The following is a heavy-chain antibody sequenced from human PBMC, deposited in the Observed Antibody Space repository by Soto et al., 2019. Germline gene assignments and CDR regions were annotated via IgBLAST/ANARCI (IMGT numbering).Heavy chain of an antibody. D-gene: IGHD6-19*01. CDR3: ARSIAVAAPYYYYGMDV. Sequence: GGSLRLSCAASGFTFSSYAMHWVRQAPGKGLEWVAVISYDGSNKYYADSVKGRFTISRDNSKNTLYLQMNSLRAEDTAVYYCARSIAVAAPYYYYGMDVWGQGTTVTVSS. CDR2: ISYDGSNK. J-gene: IGHJ6*02. V-gene: IGHV3-30-3*01. CDR1: GFTFSSYA.